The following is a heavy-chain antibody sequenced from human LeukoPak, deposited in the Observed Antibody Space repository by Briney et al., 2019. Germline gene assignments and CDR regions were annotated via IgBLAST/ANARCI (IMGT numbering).Heavy chain of an antibody. CDR3: ARDNHFPYGMDV. CDR2: IYYSGST. D-gene: IGHD3-3*02. Sequence: SETLSLTCTVSGGSISSYYWSWIRQPPGKGLEWIGYIYYSGSTNYNPSLKSRVTISVDTSKNQFSLKLSSVTAADTAVYYCARDNHFPYGMDVWGQGTTVTVSS. CDR1: GGSISSYY. J-gene: IGHJ6*02. V-gene: IGHV4-59*01.